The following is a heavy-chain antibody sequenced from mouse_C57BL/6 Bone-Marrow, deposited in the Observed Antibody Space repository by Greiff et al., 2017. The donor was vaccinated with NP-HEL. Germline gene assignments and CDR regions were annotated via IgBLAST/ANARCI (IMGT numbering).Heavy chain of an antibody. V-gene: IGHV1-50*01. CDR3: AREGTYYCGSSYVLYYYAMDY. CDR1: GYTFTSYW. Sequence: QVQLQQPGAELVKPGASVKLSCKASGYTFTSYWMQWVKQRPGQGLEWIGEIDPSDSYTNYNQKFKGKATLTVDTSSSTAYMQLSSLTSEDSAVYYCAREGTYYCGSSYVLYYYAMDYWGQGTSVTVSS. J-gene: IGHJ4*01. D-gene: IGHD1-1*01. CDR2: IDPSDSYT.